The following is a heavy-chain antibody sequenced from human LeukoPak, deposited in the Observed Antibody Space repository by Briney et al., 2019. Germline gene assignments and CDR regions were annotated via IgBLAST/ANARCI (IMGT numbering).Heavy chain of an antibody. V-gene: IGHV4/OR15-8*02. CDR3: ATASSKSLPN. Sequence: PSETLSLTCAISGGSISSSKWWSWVRQPPKEGLEWIGEMYLDGETHYNPSLKSRLTISIDKSNNQLSLTLTSVTAADTAVYYCATASSKSLPNWGQGALVTVSS. J-gene: IGHJ4*02. CDR1: GGSISSSKW. CDR2: MYLDGET. D-gene: IGHD5/OR15-5a*01.